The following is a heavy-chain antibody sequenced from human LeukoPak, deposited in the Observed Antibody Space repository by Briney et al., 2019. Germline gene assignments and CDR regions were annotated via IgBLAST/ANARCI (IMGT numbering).Heavy chain of an antibody. Sequence: GRSLRLSCAASGFTFSSYAMHWVRQAPGKGLEWVAVISYDGSNKYYADSVKGRFTIPRDNSKNTLYLQMNSLRAEDTAVYYCARAYYDSSGYYEAAHYFDYWGQGTLVTVSS. V-gene: IGHV3-30-3*01. CDR2: ISYDGSNK. D-gene: IGHD3-22*01. J-gene: IGHJ4*02. CDR3: ARAYYDSSGYYEAAHYFDY. CDR1: GFTFSSYA.